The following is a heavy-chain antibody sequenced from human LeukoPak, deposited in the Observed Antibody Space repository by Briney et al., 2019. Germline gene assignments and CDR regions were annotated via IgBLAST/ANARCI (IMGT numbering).Heavy chain of an antibody. CDR1: GFTFNSYG. CDR3: AKDRGRASTSCCDAFDI. D-gene: IGHD2-2*01. J-gene: IGHJ3*02. CDR2: IRYDGSNK. Sequence: GGSLRLSCAASGFTFNSYGMHWVRQAPGKGLEWLAFIRYDGSNKYYADSVKGRFTISRDNSKNTLYLQMNSLRDEDTTVYYCAKDRGRASTSCCDAFDIWGQGTMVTVSS. V-gene: IGHV3-30*02.